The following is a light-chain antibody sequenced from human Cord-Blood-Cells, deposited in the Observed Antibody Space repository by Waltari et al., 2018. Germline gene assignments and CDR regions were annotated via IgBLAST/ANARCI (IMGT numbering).Light chain of an antibody. CDR2: AAS. V-gene: IGKV1-39*01. Sequence: DIQMTQSQSSLSASVGDRVTITCRASPSISSYLNWYQQKPGKAPKTLIYAASSLQSGGPSRFSGSGSGTDFTLTISSLQPENFATYYCQQSYSTQWTFGQGTKVEIK. CDR3: QQSYSTQWT. CDR1: PSISSY. J-gene: IGKJ1*01.